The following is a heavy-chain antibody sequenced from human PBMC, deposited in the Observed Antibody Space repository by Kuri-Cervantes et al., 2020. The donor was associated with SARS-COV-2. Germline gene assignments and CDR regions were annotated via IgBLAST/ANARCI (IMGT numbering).Heavy chain of an antibody. D-gene: IGHD6-6*01. Sequence: ESLKISCAVYGESFSGYYWSWIRQPPGKGLEWIGEINHSGSTNYNPSLKSRVTISVDTSKNQFSLKQSSVTAADTAVYYCARVLAARPGVVDYWGQGTQVTVSS. V-gene: IGHV4-34*01. J-gene: IGHJ4*02. CDR1: GESFSGYY. CDR2: INHSGST. CDR3: ARVLAARPGVVDY.